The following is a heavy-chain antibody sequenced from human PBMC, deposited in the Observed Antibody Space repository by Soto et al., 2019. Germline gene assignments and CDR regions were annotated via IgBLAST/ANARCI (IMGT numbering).Heavy chain of an antibody. CDR1: GYTFTSYD. CDR3: ARGGSYWARRHYFDS. J-gene: IGHJ4*02. D-gene: IGHD2-8*02. Sequence: ASVKVSCKASGYTFTSYDINWVRQAAGQGPEWMGSVTPRNGDTAFAQKYRGRVTVTSNTSMSTVYMELSNLRSDDTAVYYCARGGSYWARRHYFDSWGQGTLVTVSS. CDR2: VTPRNGDT. V-gene: IGHV1-8*02.